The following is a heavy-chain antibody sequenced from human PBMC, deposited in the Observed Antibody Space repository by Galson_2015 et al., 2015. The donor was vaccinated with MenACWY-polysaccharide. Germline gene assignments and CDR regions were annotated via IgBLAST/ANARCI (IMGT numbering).Heavy chain of an antibody. V-gene: IGHV1-18*01. CDR1: GYPFNKYG. CDR3: ARDGGSGSFSRRWYYDL. D-gene: IGHD3-10*01. J-gene: IGHJ2*01. Sequence: SVKVSCKASGYPFNKYGICWVRQAPGHGLEWMGWISAYNGNTNYAQKFQGRVTMTTDTFTTTVYMELRSLRFDDTAVYYCARDGGSGSFSRRWYYDLWGRGTQITVSS. CDR2: ISAYNGNT.